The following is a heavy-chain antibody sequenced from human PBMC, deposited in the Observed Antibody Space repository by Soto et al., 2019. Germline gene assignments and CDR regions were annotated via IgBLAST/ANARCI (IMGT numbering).Heavy chain of an antibody. CDR1: GFTFSNYW. J-gene: IGHJ6*03. CDR2: INSDGSVS. Sequence: EVQLVESGGGLVQPGGSLRLSCVASGFTFSNYWMYWVRQAPGEGLVWVSRINSDGSVSSYADSVKGRLTISRDNVKNTLYLQMDSLRAEDTAVYYCARGDCVGGTCYSLAGSFYYYMDVWCKGTTVTVFS. CDR3: ARGDCVGGTCYSLAGSFYYYMDV. V-gene: IGHV3-74*01. D-gene: IGHD2-15*01.